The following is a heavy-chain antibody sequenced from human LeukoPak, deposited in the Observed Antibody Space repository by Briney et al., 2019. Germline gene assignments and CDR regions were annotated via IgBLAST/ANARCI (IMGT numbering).Heavy chain of an antibody. Sequence: ASVKVSCKASGYTFTSYDINWVRQATGQGLEWMGWMNPNSGSTGYAQKFQGRVTITRNTSISTAYMELSSLRSEDTAVYYCAPRETTLNWFDPWGQGTLVTVSS. V-gene: IGHV1-8*03. CDR3: APRETTLNWFDP. CDR1: GYTFTSYD. J-gene: IGHJ5*02. D-gene: IGHD4-17*01. CDR2: MNPNSGST.